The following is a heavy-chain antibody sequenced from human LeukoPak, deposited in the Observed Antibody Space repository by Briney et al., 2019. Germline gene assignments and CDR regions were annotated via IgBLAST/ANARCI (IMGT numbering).Heavy chain of an antibody. D-gene: IGHD6-19*01. V-gene: IGHV3-7*01. CDR1: GFTFSSYW. CDR3: ASSHIAVAGRSAFDI. Sequence: GGSLRLSCAASGFTFSSYWMSWVRQAPGKGLEWVANIKQDGSEKYYVDSVKGRFTISRDNAKNSLYLQMNSLRAEDTAVYYCASSHIAVAGRSAFDIWGQGTMVTVSS. J-gene: IGHJ3*02. CDR2: IKQDGSEK.